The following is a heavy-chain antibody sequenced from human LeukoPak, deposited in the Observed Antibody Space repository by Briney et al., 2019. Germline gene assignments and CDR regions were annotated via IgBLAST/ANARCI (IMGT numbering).Heavy chain of an antibody. D-gene: IGHD4/OR15-4a*01. V-gene: IGHV3-48*03. J-gene: IGHJ6*03. CDR2: ISSSGSTI. Sequence: GGSLRLSCAASGFTFSSYEMNWVRQAPGKGLEWVSYISSSGSTIYYADSVKGRFTISRDNAKNSLYLQMNSLRAEGTAVYHCARGGAYYYYMDVWGKGTTVTVSS. CDR3: ARGGAYYYYMDV. CDR1: GFTFSSYE.